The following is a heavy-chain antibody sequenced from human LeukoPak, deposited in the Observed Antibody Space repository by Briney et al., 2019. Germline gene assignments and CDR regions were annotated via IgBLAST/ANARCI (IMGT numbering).Heavy chain of an antibody. J-gene: IGHJ4*02. CDR1: GFTFSSYA. D-gene: IGHD6-19*01. Sequence: SGGSLRLSCAASGFTFSSYAMHWVRQAPGKGLEYVSGISSNGDSTDYANSVKGRFTISRDNSKNTLYLQMGSLGSEDMAVFYCATGIAVAAFDYWGQGTLVTVSS. CDR3: ATGIAVAAFDY. V-gene: IGHV3-64*01. CDR2: ISSNGDST.